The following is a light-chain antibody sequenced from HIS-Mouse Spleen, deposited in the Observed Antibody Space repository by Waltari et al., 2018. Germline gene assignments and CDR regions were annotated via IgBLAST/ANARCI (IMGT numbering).Light chain of an antibody. J-gene: IGKJ1*01. CDR3: QQYGSSPPWT. CDR2: GAS. CDR1: QSVSSSY. V-gene: IGKV3-20*01. Sequence: EIVLTQSPGTLSFSPGERAPLSCRASQSVSSSYLAWYQQKPGQAPRLLIYGASSRATGIPDRFSGSGSGTDFTLTISRLEPEDFAVYYCQQYGSSPPWTFGQGTKVEIK.